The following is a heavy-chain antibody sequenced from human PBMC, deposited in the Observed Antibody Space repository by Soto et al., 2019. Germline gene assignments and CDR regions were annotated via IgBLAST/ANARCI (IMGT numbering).Heavy chain of an antibody. D-gene: IGHD3-22*01. CDR3: ARVDYYDSSGYPSWFDP. J-gene: IGHJ5*02. V-gene: IGHV4-59*01. Sequence: SETLSLTCTVSGGSIRSYYWSWIRQPPGKGLEWIGYIYYSGSTNYNPSLKSRVTISVDTSKNQFSLKLSSVTAADTAVYYCARVDYYDSSGYPSWFDPWGQGTLVTVSS. CDR1: GGSIRSYY. CDR2: IYYSGST.